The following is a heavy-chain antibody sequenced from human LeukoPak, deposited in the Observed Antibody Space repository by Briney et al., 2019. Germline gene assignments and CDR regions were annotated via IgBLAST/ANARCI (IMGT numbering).Heavy chain of an antibody. CDR3: ARGGYYDSSGYCDY. CDR2: IYYSGST. V-gene: IGHV4-59*01. CDR1: GGSISSYY. D-gene: IGHD3-22*01. J-gene: IGHJ4*02. Sequence: SETLSLTCSVSGGSISSYYWSWIRQPPGKGLEWIGYIYYSGSTNYNPSLKSRDTISVDTSKNQFSLKLSSVTAADTAVYYCARGGYYDSSGYCDYWGQGTLVTVSS.